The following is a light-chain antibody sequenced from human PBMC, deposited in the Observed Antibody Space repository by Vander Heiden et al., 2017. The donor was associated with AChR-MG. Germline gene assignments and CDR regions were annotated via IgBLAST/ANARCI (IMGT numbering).Light chain of an antibody. CDR2: DTN. J-gene: IGLJ2*01. V-gene: IGLV7-46*01. Sequence: QAVVTQEPSLTVSPGGTVNLTCGSSTGTVTSSHYSYWFQQKPGQARRALIYDTNSKHSRTPARFSGSLLGGKAALTLSGAQPEDEGEFHCLLSYGAVRVFGGGTKLTVL. CDR3: LLSYGAVRV. CDR1: TGTVTSSHY.